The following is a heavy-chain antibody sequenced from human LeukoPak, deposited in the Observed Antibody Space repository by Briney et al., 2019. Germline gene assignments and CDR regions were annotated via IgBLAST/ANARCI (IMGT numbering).Heavy chain of an antibody. D-gene: IGHD2-2*01. CDR1: GYTFSSYD. CDR3: AREDIVVVPAAYGMDV. V-gene: IGHV1-2*04. J-gene: IGHJ6*02. Sequence: ASVKVSCKASGYTFSSYDINWVRQATGQGLEWMGWMNPNSGGTNYAQKFQGWVTMTRDTSISTAYMELSRLRSDDTAVYYCAREDIVVVPAAYGMDVWGQGTTVTVSS. CDR2: MNPNSGGT.